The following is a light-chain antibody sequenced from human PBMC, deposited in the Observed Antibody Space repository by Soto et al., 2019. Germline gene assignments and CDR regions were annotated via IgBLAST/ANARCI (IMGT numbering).Light chain of an antibody. V-gene: IGLV2-11*01. CDR2: DVI. CDR1: SSDVGGYDY. J-gene: IGLJ3*02. CDR3: CSFAGTYTLV. Sequence: QSALTQPRSLSGSPGQSVTISCTGTSSDVGGYDYVSWYQQHPGKAPKLMIYDVIKRPSGVPDRFSGSKSGNTASLTISGLQAEDDADYYCCSFAGTYTLVFGGGTKLTVL.